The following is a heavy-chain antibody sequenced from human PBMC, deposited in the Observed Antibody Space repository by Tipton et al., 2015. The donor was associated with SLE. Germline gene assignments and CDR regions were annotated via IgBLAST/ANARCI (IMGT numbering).Heavy chain of an antibody. CDR1: GASIGSSSSS. J-gene: IGHJ6*02. V-gene: IGHV4-39*07. CDR3: ARDQGSSADSYYYGMDV. CDR2: IYYDGNT. D-gene: IGHD6-6*01. Sequence: LRLSCIVSGASIGSSSSSWAWIRQSPNKGLEWIGNIYYDGNTYYNPSLKSRVTISADTSKNVFSLRLSSVTAADTAMYYCARDQGSSADSYYYGMDVWGQGTTVTVSS.